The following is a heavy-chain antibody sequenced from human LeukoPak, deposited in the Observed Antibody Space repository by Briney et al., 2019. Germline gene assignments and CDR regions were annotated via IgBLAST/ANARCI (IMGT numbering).Heavy chain of an antibody. Sequence: KPSETLSLTCTVSGGSISSGSYYWSWIRQPAGKGLEWIGRIYTSGSTNYNPSLKSRVTISVDTSKNQFSLKLSSVTAADTAVYYCARDRESGYSDYFDYWGQGTLVTVSS. V-gene: IGHV4-61*02. CDR3: ARDRESGYSDYFDY. CDR2: IYTSGST. D-gene: IGHD1-26*01. J-gene: IGHJ4*02. CDR1: GGSISSGSYY.